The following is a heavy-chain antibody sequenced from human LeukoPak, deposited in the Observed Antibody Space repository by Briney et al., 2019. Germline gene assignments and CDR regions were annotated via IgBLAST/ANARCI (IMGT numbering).Heavy chain of an antibody. CDR3: ARDLGKWEPQDY. Sequence: GGSLRLSCVASGFTFSSYWMSWVRQAPGKGLEWVANIKQDGSEKYYVDSVKGRFTISRDNAKNSLYVQMNSLRAEDTAVYYCARDLGKWEPQDYWGQGTAVAVSS. D-gene: IGHD1-26*01. J-gene: IGHJ4*02. V-gene: IGHV3-7*01. CDR2: IKQDGSEK. CDR1: GFTFSSYW.